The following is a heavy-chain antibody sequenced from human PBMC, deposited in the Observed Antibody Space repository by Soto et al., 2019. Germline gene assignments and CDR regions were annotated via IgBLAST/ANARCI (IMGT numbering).Heavy chain of an antibody. D-gene: IGHD2-8*01. CDR2: ISGYNGDT. V-gene: IGHV1-18*01. J-gene: IGHJ6*02. Sequence: GASVNVSCKASGYTFTRYGISWVRQAPGQGLEWMGWISGYNGDTKYAQKFQGRVTMTVDTSTTTAYMELRSLTSDDRAVYYCAKNGQPPYYYYGMDVWGQGTTVTVSS. CDR1: GYTFTRYG. CDR3: AKNGQPPYYYYGMDV.